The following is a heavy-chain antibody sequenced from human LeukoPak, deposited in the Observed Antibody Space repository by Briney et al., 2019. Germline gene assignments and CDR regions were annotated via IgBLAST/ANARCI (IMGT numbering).Heavy chain of an antibody. CDR2: ISSSSSYI. J-gene: IGHJ4*02. V-gene: IGHV3-21*01. D-gene: IGHD2-2*02. Sequence: PGGSLRLSCAASGFTFSSYSMNWVRQAPGKGLEWVSSISSSSSYIYYADSVKGRFTISRDNAKNSLYLQMNSPRAEDTAVYYCASPIPTNSGLDYWGQGTLVTVSS. CDR3: ASPIPTNSGLDY. CDR1: GFTFSSYS.